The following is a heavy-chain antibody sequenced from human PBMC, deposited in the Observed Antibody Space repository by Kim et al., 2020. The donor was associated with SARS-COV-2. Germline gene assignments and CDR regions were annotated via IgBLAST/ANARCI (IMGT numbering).Heavy chain of an antibody. Sequence: TSYADSVKGRFTISRDNAKNTLYLQMNSLRAEDTAVYYCARVMKQQLVDYWGQGTLVTVSS. D-gene: IGHD6-13*01. CDR3: ARVMKQQLVDY. J-gene: IGHJ4*02. CDR2: T. V-gene: IGHV3-74*01.